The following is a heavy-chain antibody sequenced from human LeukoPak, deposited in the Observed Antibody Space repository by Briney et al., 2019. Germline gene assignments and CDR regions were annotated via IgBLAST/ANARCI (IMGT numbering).Heavy chain of an antibody. CDR1: GFTFSSYG. V-gene: IGHV3-30*18. Sequence: GGSLRLSCAASGFTFSSYGMYWVRQAPGKGLEWVAVISYDGSNKYYADSVKGRFTISRDNSKNTLYLQMNSLRAEDTAVYYCAKHGGESYFFDYWGQGTLVTVSS. D-gene: IGHD1-26*01. CDR2: ISYDGSNK. J-gene: IGHJ4*02. CDR3: AKHGGESYFFDY.